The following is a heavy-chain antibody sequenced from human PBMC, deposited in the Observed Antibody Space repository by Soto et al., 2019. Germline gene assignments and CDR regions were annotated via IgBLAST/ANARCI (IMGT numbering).Heavy chain of an antibody. CDR1: GFTFNNYG. CDR2: IWNDGSNN. Sequence: QVQLVESGGGVVQPGRSLRLSCAASGFTFNNYGMHWGRQAPGKGLEWLAVIWNDGSNNYYANSVKGRFTISRDNSKNTLYLQMNSLRAEDAAVYYCARRQIPPPTRGAANARGGMDVWGQGTTVTVSS. J-gene: IGHJ6*02. D-gene: IGHD6-25*01. V-gene: IGHV3-33*01. CDR3: ARRQIPPPTRGAANARGGMDV.